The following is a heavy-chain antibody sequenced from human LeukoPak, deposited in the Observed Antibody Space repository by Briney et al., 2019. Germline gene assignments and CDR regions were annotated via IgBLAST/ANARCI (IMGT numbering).Heavy chain of an antibody. CDR3: ARERVTGTSYYYYYGMDV. CDR1: GFTFSSYG. J-gene: IGHJ6*02. Sequence: PGRSLRLSCAASGFTFSSYGMHWVRQAPGKGLEWVAVIWHDGGNKYYAASVKGRFTISRDNSKNTLYLQMNSLRAGDTAVYYCARERVTGTSYYYYYGMDVWGQGTTVTVSS. V-gene: IGHV3-33*01. CDR2: IWHDGGNK. D-gene: IGHD6-19*01.